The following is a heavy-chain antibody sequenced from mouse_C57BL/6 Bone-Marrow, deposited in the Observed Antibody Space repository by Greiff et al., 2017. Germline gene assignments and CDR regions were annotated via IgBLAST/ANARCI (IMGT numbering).Heavy chain of an antibody. CDR2: IRLKSNNYAT. CDR1: GFTFSNYW. Sequence: EVKLEESGGGLVQPGGSMKLSCVASGFTFSNYWMNWVRPSPEKGLEWVAEIRLKSNNYATHYAESVKGRFTISRDDSKSSVYLQMNNLRAENTGIYYCTRDYYAMDYWGQGTSVTVSS. J-gene: IGHJ4*01. V-gene: IGHV6-6*02. CDR3: TRDYYAMDY.